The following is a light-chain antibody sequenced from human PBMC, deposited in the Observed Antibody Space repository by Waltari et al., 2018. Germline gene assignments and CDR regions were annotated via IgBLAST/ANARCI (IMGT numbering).Light chain of an antibody. CDR3: MLYYSGSWV. Sequence: QAVVTQEPSLTVPPGGTVTLTCGSSTGAGTSGHYPYWFQQEPGQAPRTLIYDTNNKHSWTPARFSGFLLGGKAALTLSGAQPEDEADYYCMLYYSGSWVFGGGTKLTVL. V-gene: IGLV7-46*01. CDR2: DTN. CDR1: TGAGTSGHY. J-gene: IGLJ3*02.